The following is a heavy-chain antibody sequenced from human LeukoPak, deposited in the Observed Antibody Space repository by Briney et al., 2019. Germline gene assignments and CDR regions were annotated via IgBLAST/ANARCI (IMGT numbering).Heavy chain of an antibody. CDR3: ARERRTSLWFGPMDV. D-gene: IGHD3-10*01. Sequence: GGSLRLSCAASGFTVSSNYMSWVRQAPGKGLEWVSVIYSGGSTYYADSVKGRFTISRDNSKNTLYLQMNSLRAEDTAVYYCARERRTSLWFGPMDVWGQGTTVTVSS. V-gene: IGHV3-53*01. J-gene: IGHJ6*02. CDR2: IYSGGST. CDR1: GFTVSSNY.